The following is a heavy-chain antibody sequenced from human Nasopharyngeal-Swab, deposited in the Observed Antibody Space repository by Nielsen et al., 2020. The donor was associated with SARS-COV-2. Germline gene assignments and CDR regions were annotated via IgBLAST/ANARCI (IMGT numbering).Heavy chain of an antibody. CDR1: GFTFSSYW. V-gene: IGHV3-74*01. J-gene: IGHJ4*02. Sequence: GESQKISCAASGFTFSSYWMHWVRQAPGKGLVWVSRINSDGSSTSYADSVKGRFTISRDNAKNTLYLQMNSLRAEDTAVYYCARVVCSGGSCYQNRYYFDYWGQGTLVTVSS. CDR3: ARVVCSGGSCYQNRYYFDY. CDR2: INSDGSST. D-gene: IGHD2-15*01.